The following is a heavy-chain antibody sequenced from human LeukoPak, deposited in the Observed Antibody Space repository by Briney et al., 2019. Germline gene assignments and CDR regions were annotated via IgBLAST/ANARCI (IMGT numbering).Heavy chain of an antibody. D-gene: IGHD1-26*01. CDR3: AKFHTSGATPTYIDS. Sequence: PGGSLRLSCAASGFTFSSYWMSWVRQAPGKGLEWVANIKQDGSEKYYVDSVKGRFTISRDNAKNSLYLQMNSLKTEDTALYYCAKFHTSGATPTYIDSWGQGTLVTVSS. J-gene: IGHJ4*02. V-gene: IGHV3-7*01. CDR2: IKQDGSEK. CDR1: GFTFSSYW.